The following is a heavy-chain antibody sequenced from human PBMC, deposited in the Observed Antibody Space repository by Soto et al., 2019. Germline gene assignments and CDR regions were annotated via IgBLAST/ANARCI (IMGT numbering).Heavy chain of an antibody. J-gene: IGHJ5*02. D-gene: IGHD2-2*01. CDR1: GFSLSTSGVG. CDR2: IYWDDDK. CDR3: AHRPVSYCSSTSCRYDNWFDP. V-gene: IGHV2-5*02. Sequence: SGPTLVKPTQTLTLTCTFSGFSLSTSGVGVGWIRQPPGKALEWLALIYWDDDKRYSPSLKSRLTITKDTSKNQVVLTMTNMDPVDTATYYCAHRPVSYCSSTSCRYDNWFDPWGQGTLVTVSS.